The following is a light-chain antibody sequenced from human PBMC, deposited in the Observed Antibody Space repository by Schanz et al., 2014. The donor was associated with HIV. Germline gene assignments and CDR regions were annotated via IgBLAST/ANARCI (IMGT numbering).Light chain of an antibody. CDR2: AAY. Sequence: DIQMTQSPSAMSASVGDRVTITCRASQDVRNYLTWFQQKPGEAPKLLIYAAYTLQSGVPSRFSGSGSGTDFTLTISSLQPEDFATYYCQQLNSSPFTFGQGTRLEIK. CDR1: QDVRNY. J-gene: IGKJ5*01. CDR3: QQLNSSPFT. V-gene: IGKV1-17*03.